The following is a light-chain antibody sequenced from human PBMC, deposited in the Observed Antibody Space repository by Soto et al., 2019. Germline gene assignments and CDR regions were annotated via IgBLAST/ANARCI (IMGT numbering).Light chain of an antibody. CDR3: SSYTTSNTWV. CDR1: SRDIGVYTF. Sequence: QSDLTQPASVSGSPGQSITISCAGTSRDIGVYTFVFWYQQHPGKAPKLVIHDVSNRPSGVSNRFSASKSGNTASLTISGLQAEDEADYYCSSYTTSNTWVFGGGTKLTVL. V-gene: IGLV2-14*01. J-gene: IGLJ3*02. CDR2: DVS.